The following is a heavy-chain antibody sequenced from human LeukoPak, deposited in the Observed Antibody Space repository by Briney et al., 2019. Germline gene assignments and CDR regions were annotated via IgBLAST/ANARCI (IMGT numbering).Heavy chain of an antibody. Sequence: SETLSLTCAVSGYSITSGYYWAWIRQPPGNGLEWIGGIHHTGSTYYNPSLRSRVTISTDTSKNQFSLKVNSVTAADTAIYYCARPFTSSWYFGSWGQGALVTVSS. CDR3: ARPFTSSWYFGS. V-gene: IGHV4-38-2*01. J-gene: IGHJ4*02. CDR1: GYSITSGYY. CDR2: IHHTGST. D-gene: IGHD6-13*01.